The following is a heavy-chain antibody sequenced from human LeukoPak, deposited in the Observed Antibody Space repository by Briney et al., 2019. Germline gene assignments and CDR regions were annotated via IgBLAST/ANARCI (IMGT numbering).Heavy chain of an antibody. J-gene: IGHJ4*02. CDR1: GFTFDKYG. CDR2: IWHDGSRT. Sequence: PGGSLRLSCATSGFTFDKYGIHWVRQAPGKGLEWVAVIWHDGSRTHYADSVKGRFTISRDNSKDTAFLQMSSLTVEDTAVYYCARDSTAADLFDYWGQGTLVTVSS. CDR3: ARDSTAADLFDY. D-gene: IGHD6-13*01. V-gene: IGHV3-33*01.